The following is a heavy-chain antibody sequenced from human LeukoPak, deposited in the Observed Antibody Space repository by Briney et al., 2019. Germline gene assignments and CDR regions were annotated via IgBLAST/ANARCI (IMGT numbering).Heavy chain of an antibody. D-gene: IGHD3-10*01. CDR1: GYTFTSYY. CDR2: INPSGGST. V-gene: IGHV1-46*01. J-gene: IGHJ5*02. CDR3: ASGQMVRGDLNWFDP. Sequence: ASVKVSCKASGYTFTSYYMHWVRQAPGQGLEWMGIINPSGGSTSYAQKFQGRVTMTRDTSTSTVYMELSSLRSEDTAVYYCASGQMVRGDLNWFDPWGQGTLVTVSS.